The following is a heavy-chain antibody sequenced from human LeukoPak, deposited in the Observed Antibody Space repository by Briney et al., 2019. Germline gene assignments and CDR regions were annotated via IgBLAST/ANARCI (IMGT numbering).Heavy chain of an antibody. J-gene: IGHJ6*02. CDR2: ISYDGSNK. V-gene: IGHV3-30*18. CDR3: AKDTGSGWYFAPYYYYGMDV. D-gene: IGHD6-19*01. Sequence: HSGGSLRLSCAASGFTFSSYGMHWVRQAPGKGLEWVAVISYDGSNKYYADSVKGRFTISRDNSKNTLYLQMNSLRAEDTAVYYCAKDTGSGWYFAPYYYYGMDVWGQGTTVTVSS. CDR1: GFTFSSYG.